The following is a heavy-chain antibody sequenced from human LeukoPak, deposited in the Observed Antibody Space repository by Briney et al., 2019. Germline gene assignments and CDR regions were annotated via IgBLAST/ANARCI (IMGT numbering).Heavy chain of an antibody. Sequence: GASVKVSCKASGYTFTSYDINWVRQATGQGLEWMGWMNPNSGNTGYAQKFQGRVTMTRNTSISTAYMELSSLRSDDTAVYYCARTRFYGDYDDVWGQGTLVTVSS. D-gene: IGHD4-17*01. CDR3: ARTRFYGDYDDV. J-gene: IGHJ4*02. CDR2: MNPNSGNT. CDR1: GYTFTSYD. V-gene: IGHV1-8*01.